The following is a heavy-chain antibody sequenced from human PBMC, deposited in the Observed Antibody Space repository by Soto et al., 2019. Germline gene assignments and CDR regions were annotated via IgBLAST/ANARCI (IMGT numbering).Heavy chain of an antibody. CDR3: ARGDSNSWSDF. CDR2: ISYDGTNK. V-gene: IGHV3-30*01. CDR1: GFTFRSYA. D-gene: IGHD6-13*01. Sequence: QVQLVESGGGVVQPGRSLRLSCAASGFTFRSYAMDWVRQAPGKGLEWVAVISYDGTNKYYADSVKGRFTISRDNSKNTLYLQMNSLRPDDTAVYYCARGDSNSWSDFWGQGTLVTVYS. J-gene: IGHJ4*02.